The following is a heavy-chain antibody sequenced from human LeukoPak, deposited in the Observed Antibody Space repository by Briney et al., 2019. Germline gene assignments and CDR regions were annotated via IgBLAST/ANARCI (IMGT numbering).Heavy chain of an antibody. V-gene: IGHV7-4-1*01. CDR3: GRNSGYDSGMDV. Sequence: ASVRVSCKASGYTFTSYAMNWVRQAPGQGLEWMGWINTNTGNPTYAQRFTGRFVVSLDTSVSTAYLQLCSLKAEDTAVYYCGRNSGYDSGMDVWGQGTTVSVSS. D-gene: IGHD5-12*01. J-gene: IGHJ6*02. CDR1: GYTFTSYA. CDR2: INTNTGNP.